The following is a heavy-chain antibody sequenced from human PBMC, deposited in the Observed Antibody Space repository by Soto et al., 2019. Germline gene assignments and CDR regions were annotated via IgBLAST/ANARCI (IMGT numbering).Heavy chain of an antibody. V-gene: IGHV3-11*01. CDR1: GFTFSDYS. D-gene: IGHD2-8*02. Sequence: QVQLVEFGGGLVKPGGSLRLSCAASGFTFSDYSMSWIRQAPGKGLEWVSYISSSGSVTYYADSVKGRFTISRDNARKSVYLQMNSLTADDTAVYNCARPCASCNGGGPGNWFVPWGQATLVTVSS. CDR2: ISSSGSVT. J-gene: IGHJ5*02. CDR3: ARPCASCNGGGPGNWFVP.